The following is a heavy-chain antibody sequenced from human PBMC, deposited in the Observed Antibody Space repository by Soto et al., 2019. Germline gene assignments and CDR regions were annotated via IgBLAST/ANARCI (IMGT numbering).Heavy chain of an antibody. D-gene: IGHD3-10*01. CDR1: GVSISSGNW. CDR2: IFHDGTA. J-gene: IGHJ4*02. Sequence: SETLSLTCAVSGVSISSGNWWTFFRQSPQRGLEYIGEIFHDGTANYYPSFERRVAISVDTSKNQFSLKLTSVTAADTAIYFCARLVYDTRLNYMYFDFWGQGTLVTVSS. V-gene: IGHV4-4*02. CDR3: ARLVYDTRLNYMYFDF.